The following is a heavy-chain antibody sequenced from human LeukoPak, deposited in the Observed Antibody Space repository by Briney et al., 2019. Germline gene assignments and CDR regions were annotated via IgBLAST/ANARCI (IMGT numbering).Heavy chain of an antibody. D-gene: IGHD1-26*01. CDR2: IGTAADP. V-gene: IGHV3-13*05. Sequence: GGSLRLSCAASGFTFRNYDIHWVGQATGKGLEWVSGIGTAADPYYIGSVKGRFTISRENAKNSLYLQMNSLRAGDTAVYYCARGSAIVGATGYYNGMDVWGQGTTVTVSS. CDR3: ARGSAIVGATGYYNGMDV. CDR1: GFTFRNYD. J-gene: IGHJ6*02.